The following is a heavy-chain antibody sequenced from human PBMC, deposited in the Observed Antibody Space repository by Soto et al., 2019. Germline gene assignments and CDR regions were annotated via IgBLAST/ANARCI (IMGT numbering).Heavy chain of an antibody. CDR3: ALEPTGTAGFDY. V-gene: IGHV1-2*02. CDR2: IDLDIGDT. Sequence: ASVKVSCKASGHTFTGHHMHWVRQAPGQGLEWMGLIDLDIGDTKYAQKFQGRVTSTSDTSITTAYMELRGLGSDDTAVYYCALEPTGTAGFDYWGQGTLVTVSS. D-gene: IGHD2-21*02. CDR1: GHTFTGHH. J-gene: IGHJ4*02.